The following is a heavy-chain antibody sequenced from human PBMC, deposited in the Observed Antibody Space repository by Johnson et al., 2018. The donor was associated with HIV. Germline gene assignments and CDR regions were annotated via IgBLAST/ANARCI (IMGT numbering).Heavy chain of an antibody. Sequence: QVQLVESGGGVVQPGRSLRLSCAASGFTFSNYAMNWVRQAPGKGLEWVAVISYDGSNKHFAESVQGRFTVSRDNSKNILYLQMNSLRAEDTAVYYCAKGRWEATTYDDAFDIWGQGTMVTVSS. V-gene: IGHV3-30-3*01. J-gene: IGHJ3*02. CDR3: AKGRWEATTYDDAFDI. CDR1: GFTFSNYA. D-gene: IGHD1-26*01. CDR2: ISYDGSNK.